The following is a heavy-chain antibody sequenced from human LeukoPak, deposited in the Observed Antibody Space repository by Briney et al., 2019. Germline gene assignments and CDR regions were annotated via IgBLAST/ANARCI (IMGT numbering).Heavy chain of an antibody. CDR1: GGSFSGYY. CDR3: SRFLEPYYFDY. J-gene: IGHJ4*02. Sequence: SSETLFLTCAVYGGSFSGYYWSWIRQPPGKGLEWIGEINHSGSTNYNPSLKSRVTISVDTSKNQFSLKLSSVTAADTAVYYCSRFLEPYYFDYWGQGTLVTVSS. V-gene: IGHV4-34*03. D-gene: IGHD3-3*01. CDR2: INHSGST.